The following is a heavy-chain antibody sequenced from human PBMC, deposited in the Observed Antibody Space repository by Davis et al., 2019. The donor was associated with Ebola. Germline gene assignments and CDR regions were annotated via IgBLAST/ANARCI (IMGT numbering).Heavy chain of an antibody. Sequence: AASVKVSCKASGYTFTSYGITWVRQAPGQGLEWMGWISAYNGNTNYAQKFQGRVTMTRDTSISTAYMELSRLSSEDTAVYYCAKDLFQGGYYYYGMDVWGQGTTVTVSS. CDR1: GYTFTSYG. CDR3: AKDLFQGGYYYYGMDV. V-gene: IGHV1-18*01. J-gene: IGHJ6*02. CDR2: ISAYNGNT. D-gene: IGHD2-15*01.